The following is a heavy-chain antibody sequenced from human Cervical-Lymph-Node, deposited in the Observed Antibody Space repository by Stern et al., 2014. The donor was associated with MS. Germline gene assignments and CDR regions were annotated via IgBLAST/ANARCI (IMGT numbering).Heavy chain of an antibody. CDR3: ARGAGVYWYFDL. CDR2: IQPGKGNT. D-gene: IGHD3-10*01. V-gene: IGHV1-3*01. CDR1: GYTFMTYA. Sequence: QVQLVQSGAAVKKPGASVKVSCKASGYTFMTYAMLWVRQAPGQRLEWMGWIQPGKGNTKYAQKLQGRVTITRDTCASTAYMELSSLRSEDTAVYYCARGAGVYWYFDLWGRGTLVTVSS. J-gene: IGHJ2*01.